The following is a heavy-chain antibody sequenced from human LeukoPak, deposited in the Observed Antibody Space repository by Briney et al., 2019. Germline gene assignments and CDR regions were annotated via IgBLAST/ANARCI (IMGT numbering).Heavy chain of an antibody. D-gene: IGHD6-13*01. V-gene: IGHV4-59*01. J-gene: IGHJ6*03. CDR1: GGSISSYY. Sequence: SETLSLTCTVSGGSISSYYWSWIRQPPGKGLEWIGYIYYSGSTNYNPSLKSRVTISVDTSKNQFALKLSSVTAADTAVYYCARAGQTAAAGLYYYYYMDVWGNGTTVTVSS. CDR2: IYYSGST. CDR3: ARAGQTAAAGLYYYYYMDV.